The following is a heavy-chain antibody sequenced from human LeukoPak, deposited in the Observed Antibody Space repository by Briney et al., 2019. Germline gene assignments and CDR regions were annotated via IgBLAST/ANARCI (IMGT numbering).Heavy chain of an antibody. CDR3: ARHTYSSSWPYFDY. Sequence: PSETLSPTCTVSGGSISSSSYYWGWIRQPPGKGLEWIGSIYYSGSTYYNPSLKSRVTISVDTSKNQFSLKLSSVTAADTAVYYCARHTYSSSWPYFDYWGQGTLVTVSS. V-gene: IGHV4-39*01. CDR2: IYYSGST. D-gene: IGHD6-13*01. J-gene: IGHJ4*02. CDR1: GGSISSSSYY.